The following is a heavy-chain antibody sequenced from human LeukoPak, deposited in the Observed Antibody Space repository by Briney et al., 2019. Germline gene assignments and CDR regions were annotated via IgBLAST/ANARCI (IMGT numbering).Heavy chain of an antibody. CDR3: AREILGGFNPGAY. CDR2: IHRSGSP. Sequence: SETLSLTCTVSLDSTTSNFWSWVRQPPGKGLEWIGEIHRSGSPNYNPSLQSRVTISIDRSRNQTALELSSVTAADTAVYYCAREILGGFNPGAYWGQGTLVTVSS. V-gene: IGHV4-4*02. CDR1: LDSTTSNF. J-gene: IGHJ4*02. D-gene: IGHD1-14*01.